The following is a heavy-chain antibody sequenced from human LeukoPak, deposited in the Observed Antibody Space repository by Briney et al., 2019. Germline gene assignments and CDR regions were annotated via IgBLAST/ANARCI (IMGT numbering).Heavy chain of an antibody. V-gene: IGHV4-30-2*01. CDR3: ARPTWRNPGVFDI. Sequence: PSQTLSLTCAVSGGSISSGGYSWSWIRQPPGKGLEWIGYIYHSGSTNYNPSLKSRVTISVDTSKNQFSLKLSSVTAADTAVYYCARPTWRNPGVFDIWGQGTMVTVSS. CDR2: IYHSGST. J-gene: IGHJ3*02. D-gene: IGHD2-8*01. CDR1: GGSISSGGYS.